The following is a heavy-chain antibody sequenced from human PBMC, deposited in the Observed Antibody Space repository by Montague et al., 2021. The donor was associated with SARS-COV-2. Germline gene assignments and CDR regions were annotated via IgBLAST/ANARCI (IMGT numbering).Heavy chain of an antibody. CDR2: ISDSGST. CDR1: GGSLNNYF. D-gene: IGHD6-13*01. V-gene: IGHV4-59*08. J-gene: IGHJ4*02. CDR3: ARHLKVSYYIAAAGAHDY. Sequence: SETLSLTCTVSGGSLNNYFWSWIRQPPGKGLEWVGYISDSGSTKYNPSLQSRVTISVDTARNQFSLKLLSVTAADTAVYYCARHLKVSYYIAAAGAHDYWGQGTLVTVSS.